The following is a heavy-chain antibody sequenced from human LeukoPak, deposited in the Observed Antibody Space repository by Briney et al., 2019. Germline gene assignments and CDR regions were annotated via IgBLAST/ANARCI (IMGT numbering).Heavy chain of an antibody. Sequence: SETLSLTCTVSGGSISSSSYYWGWIRQPPGKGLEWIGTIYYSGSTYYNPSLKSRVTISVDTSKNQFSLELSSVTAADTAVYYCARKSSGWYRGYFDYWGQGTLVTVSS. D-gene: IGHD6-19*01. J-gene: IGHJ4*02. V-gene: IGHV4-39*01. CDR2: IYYSGST. CDR3: ARKSSGWYRGYFDY. CDR1: GGSISSSSYY.